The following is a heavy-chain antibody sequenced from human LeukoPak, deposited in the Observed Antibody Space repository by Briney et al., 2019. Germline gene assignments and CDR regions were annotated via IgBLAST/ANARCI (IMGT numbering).Heavy chain of an antibody. V-gene: IGHV3-30*04. J-gene: IGHJ4*02. CDR2: VSYDGGTK. D-gene: IGHD6-19*01. CDR1: GFTFSTYS. CDR3: ARDPIAVAGTRFFDH. Sequence: GRSLRLSCAASGFTFSTYSMHWVRQAPGKGLEWMAVVSYDGGTKYYADSVKGRFTISRGNSKNTMYVQMNSLRAEDTAVYYCARDPIAVAGTRFFDHWGQGTLVSVSS.